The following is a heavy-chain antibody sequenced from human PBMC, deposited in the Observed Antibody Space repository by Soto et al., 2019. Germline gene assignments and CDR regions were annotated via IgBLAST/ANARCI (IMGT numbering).Heavy chain of an antibody. CDR3: AKDTAPGFYDANGHLDY. Sequence: LRLSCVVSGISFDDYAMHWVRQVPGKGLEWVSGINWDSGDIGYADSVKGRFTISRDNAKNSLYLQMNSLKTEDTALYYCAKDTAPGFYDANGHLDYWGQGTPVTVS. CDR2: INWDSGDI. CDR1: GISFDDYA. D-gene: IGHD2-8*01. V-gene: IGHV3-9*01. J-gene: IGHJ4*02.